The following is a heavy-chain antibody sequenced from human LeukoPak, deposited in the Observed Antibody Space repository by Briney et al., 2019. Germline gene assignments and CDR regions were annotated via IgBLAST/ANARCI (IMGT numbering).Heavy chain of an antibody. J-gene: IGHJ4*02. CDR3: AKDWLRRTANTIYYFEY. CDR2: ISHDGSNK. D-gene: IGHD3-9*01. Sequence: GRSLRLSCAASGFTFSNYGMHWVRQAPGKGLEWVAVISHDGSNKCYGDSVKGRFTISRDNSKNTLFLQMNSLRAEDTAVYYCAKDWLRRTANTIYYFEYWGQGTLVTVSS. V-gene: IGHV3-30*18. CDR1: GFTFSNYG.